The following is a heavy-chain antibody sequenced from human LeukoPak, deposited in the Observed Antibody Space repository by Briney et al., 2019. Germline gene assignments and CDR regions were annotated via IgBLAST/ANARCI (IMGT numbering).Heavy chain of an antibody. CDR2: IYYSGST. CDR1: GGSLSSYY. D-gene: IGHD3-10*01. V-gene: IGHV4-59*01. CDR3: ANGSGSPLWYGMDV. Sequence: SETLSLTCTVSGGSLSSYYWSWIRQPPGKGLEWIGYIYYSGSTNYNPSLKSRVTISVDTSKNQFSLKLSSVTAADTAVYYCANGSGSPLWYGMDVWGKGTTVTVSS. J-gene: IGHJ6*04.